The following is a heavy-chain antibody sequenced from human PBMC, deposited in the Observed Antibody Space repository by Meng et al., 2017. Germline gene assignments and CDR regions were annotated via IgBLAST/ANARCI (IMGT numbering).Heavy chain of an antibody. Sequence: QVQLVQSGGELKKPGSPVTVSGKASGGTCSSYACSWVRQAPGQGLEWMVGIIPIFCTANYAQKFEDRVTITADESTSTDYMELSSLSSEDTAVYCCARIWNSLKDYDYWGQGTLVTVSS. CDR2: IIPIFCTA. CDR3: ARIWNSLKDYDY. V-gene: IGHV1-69*01. D-gene: IGHD1-7*01. CDR1: GGTCSSYA. J-gene: IGHJ4*02.